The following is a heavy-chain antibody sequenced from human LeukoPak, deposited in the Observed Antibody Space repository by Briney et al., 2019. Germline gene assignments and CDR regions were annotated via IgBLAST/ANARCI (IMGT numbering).Heavy chain of an antibody. CDR2: INHSGST. CDR3: ARNYVWGSYRYFYFDY. J-gene: IGHJ4*02. Sequence: PSETLSLTCAVYGGSFSGYYWSWIRQPLGKGLEWIGEINHSGSTNYNPSLKSRVTISVDTSKNQFSLKLSSVTAADTAVYYCARNYVWGSYRYFYFDYWGQGTLVTVSS. V-gene: IGHV4-34*01. CDR1: GGSFSGYY. D-gene: IGHD3-16*02.